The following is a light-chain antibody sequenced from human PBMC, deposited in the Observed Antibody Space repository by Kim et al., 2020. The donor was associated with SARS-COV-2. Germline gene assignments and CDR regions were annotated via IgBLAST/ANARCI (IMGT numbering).Light chain of an antibody. CDR3: SSYTSSSTVV. CDR2: EVS. CDR1: SSHVGSYNR. V-gene: IGLV2-18*02. J-gene: IGLJ2*01. Sequence: GQSVTLSCTGTSSHVGSYNRVSWYQQPPGTAPKLMIYEVSNRPSGVPDRFSGSKSGNTASLTISGLQAEDEADYYCSSYTSSSTVVFGGGTQLTVL.